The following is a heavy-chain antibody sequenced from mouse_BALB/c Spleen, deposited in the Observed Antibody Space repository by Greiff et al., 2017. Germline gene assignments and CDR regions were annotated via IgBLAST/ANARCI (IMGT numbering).Heavy chain of an antibody. D-gene: IGHD1-2*01. CDR2: ISSGGSYT. CDR3: ARQSTTASYAMDY. Sequence: EVKLMESGGGLVKPGGSLKLSCAASGFTFSSYAMSWVRQTPEKRLEWVPTISSGGSYTYYPDSVKGRFTISRDNAKNTLYLQMSSLRSEDTAMYYCARQSTTASYAMDYWGQGTSVTVSS. CDR1: GFTFSSYA. V-gene: IGHV5-9-3*01. J-gene: IGHJ4*01.